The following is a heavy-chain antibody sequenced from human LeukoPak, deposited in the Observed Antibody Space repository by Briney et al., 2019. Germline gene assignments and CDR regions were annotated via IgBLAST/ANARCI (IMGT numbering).Heavy chain of an antibody. CDR2: ISGSGGST. CDR1: GFTFSSCA. J-gene: IGHJ4*02. Sequence: PGGSLRLSCAASGFTFSSCAMSWVRQAPGKGLEWVSAISGSGGSTYYADSVKGRFTISRDNSKNTLYLQMNSLRAEDTAVYYCARDYGDYFGSLFDYWGQGTLVTVSS. V-gene: IGHV3-23*01. CDR3: ARDYGDYFGSLFDY. D-gene: IGHD4-17*01.